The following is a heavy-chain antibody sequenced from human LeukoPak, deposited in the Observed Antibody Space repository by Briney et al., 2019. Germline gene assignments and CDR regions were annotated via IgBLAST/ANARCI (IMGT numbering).Heavy chain of an antibody. CDR3: ARSSQTGTTGGPFDY. D-gene: IGHD1-7*01. V-gene: IGHV5-51*01. CDR2: IYPGDSDT. CDR1: GYSFTSYW. Sequence: PGESLKISCKGSGYSFTSYWIGWVRQMPGKGLEWMGIIYPGDSDTRYSPSFQGQVTISADKSISTAYLQWSSLKASDTAMYYCARSSQTGTTGGPFDYWGQGTLVTVSS. J-gene: IGHJ4*02.